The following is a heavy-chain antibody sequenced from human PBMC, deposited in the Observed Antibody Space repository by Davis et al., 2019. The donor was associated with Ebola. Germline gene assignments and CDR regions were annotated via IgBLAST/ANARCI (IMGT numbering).Heavy chain of an antibody. D-gene: IGHD1-26*01. J-gene: IGHJ5*02. Sequence: GSLRLPCAASGFTFSSYAMSWVRQAPGKGLELVSAISGSGGSTYYADSVKGRFTIPRDNAKNSLYLQMNSLRAEDTAVYYCAALPHLYSWFDPWGQGTLVTVSS. V-gene: IGHV3-23*01. CDR2: ISGSGGST. CDR3: AALPHLYSWFDP. CDR1: GFTFSSYA.